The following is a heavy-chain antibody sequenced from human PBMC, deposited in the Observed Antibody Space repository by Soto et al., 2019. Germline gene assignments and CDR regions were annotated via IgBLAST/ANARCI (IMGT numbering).Heavy chain of an antibody. CDR1: GGTFSRHA. Sequence: SAKVSCKTSGGTFSRHAINWVRQAPGQGLEWMGGIIPMFGTTNYAQKFKGRVTISADESTSTAYMELSSLTSEDAAVYYCARAAIHGSSSYLSFDLWGPG. D-gene: IGHD6-13*01. CDR2: IIPMFGTT. CDR3: ARAAIHGSSSYLSFDL. J-gene: IGHJ5*02. V-gene: IGHV1-69*13.